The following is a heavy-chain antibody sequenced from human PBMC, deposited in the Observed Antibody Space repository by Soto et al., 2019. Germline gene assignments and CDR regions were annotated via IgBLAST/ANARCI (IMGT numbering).Heavy chain of an antibody. V-gene: IGHV1-18*01. Sequence: QVQLVQSGAEVKKPGASVKVSCKASGYTFTSYGISWVRQAPGPGLEWMVWISAYNGNTNYAQKLEGRVTLTTDTSASTAYMELRSLRSDDTAVDYCARLTILGADYYDYGMDVWGQGTTVTVSS. CDR2: ISAYNGNT. D-gene: IGHD3-3*01. J-gene: IGHJ6*02. CDR1: GYTFTSYG. CDR3: ARLTILGADYYDYGMDV.